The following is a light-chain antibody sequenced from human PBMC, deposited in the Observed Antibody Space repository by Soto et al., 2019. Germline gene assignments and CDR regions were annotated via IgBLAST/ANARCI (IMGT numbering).Light chain of an antibody. CDR2: KAS. Sequence: EIQMTQSPSTLSESVGDRVTITCRASQSISSWLAWYQQKPGKAPKLLIYKASSLESGVPSRFSGSGSGTEFTLTISSLQPDDFATYYCQQYNSYPWTFGQGTKVDI. V-gene: IGKV1-5*03. CDR1: QSISSW. J-gene: IGKJ1*01. CDR3: QQYNSYPWT.